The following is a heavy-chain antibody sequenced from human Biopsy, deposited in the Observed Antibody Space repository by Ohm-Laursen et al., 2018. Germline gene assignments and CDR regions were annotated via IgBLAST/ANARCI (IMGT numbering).Heavy chain of an antibody. V-gene: IGHV3-21*01. J-gene: IGHJ6*02. CDR1: GFDFSDYS. Sequence: GSLRLSCAASGFDFSDYSMSWVRQAPGKGLEWVSSVTTTSSYIYYADSVKGRFTISRDNAKNSLYLQMNSLRAEDTAVYYCARLNSGTYDASDLWGQGTTVTVAS. D-gene: IGHD1-26*01. CDR2: VTTTSSYI. CDR3: ARLNSGTYDASDL.